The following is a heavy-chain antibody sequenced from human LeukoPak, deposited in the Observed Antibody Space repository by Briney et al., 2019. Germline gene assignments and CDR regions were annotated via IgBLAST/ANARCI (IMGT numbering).Heavy chain of an antibody. J-gene: IGHJ4*02. Sequence: PGGSLRLSCAASGFTFDDYTMHWVRQAPGKGLEWVSLISWDGGSTYYADSVKGRFTISRDNSKNSLYLQMNSLRTEDTALYYCAKDIGGRESGIAMAGIYYWGQGTLVTVSS. V-gene: IGHV3-43*01. D-gene: IGHD6-19*01. CDR3: AKDIGGRESGIAMAGIYY. CDR1: GFTFDDYT. CDR2: ISWDGGST.